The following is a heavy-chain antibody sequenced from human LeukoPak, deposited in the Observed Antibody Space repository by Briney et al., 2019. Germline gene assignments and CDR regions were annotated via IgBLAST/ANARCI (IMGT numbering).Heavy chain of an antibody. D-gene: IGHD2-15*01. CDR1: GGSFSGHY. V-gene: IGHV4-34*01. CDR3: ARRRGGYCSGGSCYGSGRNWFDP. J-gene: IGHJ5*02. CDR2: INHSGRN. Sequence: SETLSLTCAVYGGSFSGHYWSWISQPPGKGLEWIGEINHSGRNNYNPSLKSRVTISVDTSKNQFSLKQSSATAADTAVYYCARRRGGYCSGGSCYGSGRNWFDPWGQGTLVTVSS.